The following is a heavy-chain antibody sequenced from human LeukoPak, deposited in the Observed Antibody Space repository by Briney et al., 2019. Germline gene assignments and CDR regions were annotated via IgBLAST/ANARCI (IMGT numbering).Heavy chain of an antibody. D-gene: IGHD3-10*01. CDR1: AFTSSRYG. J-gene: IGHJ4*02. V-gene: IGHV3-30*18. CDR3: AKDLMVRGVTGGY. CDR2: ISHDGSNK. Sequence: AGSLSCYSAASAFTSSRYGMHRVGPAQGMGLEWVTVISHDGSNKYYADSVKGRFTISRDNSKNTLYLQMNSLRAEDTAVYYCAKDLMVRGVTGGYWGQGTLVTVSS.